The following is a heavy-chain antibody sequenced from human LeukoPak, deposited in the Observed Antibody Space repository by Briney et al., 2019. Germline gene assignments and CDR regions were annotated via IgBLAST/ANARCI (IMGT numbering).Heavy chain of an antibody. D-gene: IGHD3-10*01. CDR1: GFTFSSYA. Sequence: GGSLRLSCAASGFTFSSYAMHWVRQAPGKGLEWVAVISYDGSNKYYADSVKGRFTISRDNSKNTLYLQMNSLRAEDTAVYYCARCPSSESYYNDGPHYYYYDMDVWGQGTTVTVSS. V-gene: IGHV3-30*04. J-gene: IGHJ6*02. CDR3: ARCPSSESYYNDGPHYYYYDMDV. CDR2: ISYDGSNK.